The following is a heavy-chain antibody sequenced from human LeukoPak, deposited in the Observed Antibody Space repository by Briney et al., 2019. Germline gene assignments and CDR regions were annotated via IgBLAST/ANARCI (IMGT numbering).Heavy chain of an antibody. V-gene: IGHV1-24*01. J-gene: IGHJ4*02. Sequence: ASVKVSCKVSGYTLTELSMHWVRQAPGKGLEWMGGFDPEDGETIYAQKFQGRVTMTDDTSTDTAYMELSSLRSEDTAVYYCASNPPSTGDFNSWGQGALVTVSS. CDR3: ASNPPSTGDFNS. CDR2: FDPEDGET. CDR1: GYTLTELS. D-gene: IGHD7-27*01.